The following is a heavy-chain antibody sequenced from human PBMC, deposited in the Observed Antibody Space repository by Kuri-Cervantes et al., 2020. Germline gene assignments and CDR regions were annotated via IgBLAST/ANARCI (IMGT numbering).Heavy chain of an antibody. Sequence: GSLRLSCTVSGGSISRSSYYWGWIRQSPGKGLEWIGSIYYSGNTYYNPSLQTRVTISVDTSKNQFSLKLSSVTAADTAVYYCARDRSGYSALRGWYFDLWGRGTLVTVSS. J-gene: IGHJ2*01. CDR1: GGSISRSSYY. CDR2: IYYSGNT. D-gene: IGHD3-10*01. V-gene: IGHV4-39*02. CDR3: ARDRSGYSALRGWYFDL.